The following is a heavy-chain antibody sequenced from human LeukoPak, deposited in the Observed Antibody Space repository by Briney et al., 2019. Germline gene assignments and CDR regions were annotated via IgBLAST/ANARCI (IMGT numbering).Heavy chain of an antibody. CDR2: ISWNSGSI. D-gene: IGHD6-13*01. CDR3: AKGNSSSWRSYYYYGMDV. J-gene: IGHJ6*02. Sequence: PGGSLRLSCAASGFTFDDYAMHWVRHAPGKGLEWVSGISWNSGSIGYADSVKGRFTISRDNAKNSLYLQMNSLRAEDTALYYCAKGNSSSWRSYYYYGMDVWGQGTTVTVSS. V-gene: IGHV3-9*01. CDR1: GFTFDDYA.